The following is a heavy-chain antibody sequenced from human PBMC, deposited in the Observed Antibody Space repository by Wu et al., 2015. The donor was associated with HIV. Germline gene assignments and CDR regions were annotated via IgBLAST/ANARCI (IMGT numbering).Heavy chain of an antibody. CDR3: ARGLGYSYGYYYGMDV. J-gene: IGHJ6*02. D-gene: IGHD5-18*01. CDR1: GDGFTSYA. V-gene: IGHV1-69*05. CDR2: INPLFGTT. Sequence: QVQLVQFGAEVKKPGSSVKITCKASGDGFTSYAVSWVRQAPGQGLEWMGGINPLFGTTKHTQKFQDRVTFTTDESKTTAYMELNSLRSEDTAVYYCARGLGYSYGYYYGMDVWGQGTTVTVSS.